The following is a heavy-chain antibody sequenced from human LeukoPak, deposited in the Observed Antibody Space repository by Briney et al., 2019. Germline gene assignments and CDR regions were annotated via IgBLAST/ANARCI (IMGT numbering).Heavy chain of an antibody. D-gene: IGHD3-22*01. J-gene: IGHJ4*02. CDR3: AKASYYYDSSGSYYFDY. V-gene: IGHV1-69*13. CDR1: GGTFSSYA. Sequence: ASVKVSCKASGGTFSSYAISWVRQAPGQGLEWMGGIIPIFGTANYAQKFQGRVTITADESTSTVYMELSSLRSEDTAVYYCAKASYYYDSSGSYYFDYWGQGTLVTVSS. CDR2: IIPIFGTA.